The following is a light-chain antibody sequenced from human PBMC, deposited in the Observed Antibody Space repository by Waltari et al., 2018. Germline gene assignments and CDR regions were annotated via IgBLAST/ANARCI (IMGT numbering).Light chain of an antibody. V-gene: IGKV2-30*02. J-gene: IGKJ2*01. CDR2: KVS. CDR3: MQGTHPYT. Sequence: DVVMTQSPLSLPVTLGQSASISCRSSQSFVHTDGRTYLNWFHQKPGQTPRRLIYKVSNRESGVPDRFSGSGSGTDFTLSISRVEAEDVGTYYCMQGTHPYTFGPGTKLEI. CDR1: QSFVHTDGRTY.